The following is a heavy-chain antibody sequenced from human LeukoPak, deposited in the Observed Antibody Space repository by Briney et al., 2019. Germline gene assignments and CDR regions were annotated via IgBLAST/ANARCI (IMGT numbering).Heavy chain of an antibody. CDR3: ARADYYDSSGYDDY. D-gene: IGHD3-22*01. CDR2: ISAYNGNT. J-gene: IGHJ4*02. CDR1: GYTFTSYG. V-gene: IGHV1-18*01. Sequence: AASVKVSCKASGYTFTSYGISWVRQAPGQGLEWMGWISAYNGNTNYAQKLQGRVTMTTDTSTSTAYMELRSLRSDDTAVCYCARADYYDSSGYDDYWGQGTLVTVSS.